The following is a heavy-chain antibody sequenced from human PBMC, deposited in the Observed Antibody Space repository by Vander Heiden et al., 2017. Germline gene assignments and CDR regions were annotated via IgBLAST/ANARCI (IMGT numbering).Heavy chain of an antibody. V-gene: IGHV3-53*01. CDR1: GFTVSSNY. CDR3: ASGATQWTF. J-gene: IGHJ4*02. Sequence: VQLVQSGGLLVHPGGSLRLSCVVSGFTVSSNYRTWIRQAPGKGLEWVSVIDRDGTTDYADSVKGRFTISRDNSKNTLFLQMNSRRAEDTALYYCASGATQWTFWGQGTLLTVSS. D-gene: IGHD5-12*01. CDR2: IDRDGTT.